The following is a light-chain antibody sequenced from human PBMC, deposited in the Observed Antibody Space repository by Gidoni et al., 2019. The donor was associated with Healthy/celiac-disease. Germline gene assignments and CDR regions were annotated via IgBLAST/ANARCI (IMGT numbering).Light chain of an antibody. CDR1: QSVSSSY. J-gene: IGKJ2*01. CDR3: QQYGSSP. CDR2: GES. Sequence: LVFTQPPGTLSLSPGERAPLSCRASQSVSSSYLAWYQQKPGQAPRLLIYGESSRATGIPDRFSGSGSGTDFTLTISRLEPEDFAVYYCQQYGSSPFGQGTKLEIK. V-gene: IGKV3-20*01.